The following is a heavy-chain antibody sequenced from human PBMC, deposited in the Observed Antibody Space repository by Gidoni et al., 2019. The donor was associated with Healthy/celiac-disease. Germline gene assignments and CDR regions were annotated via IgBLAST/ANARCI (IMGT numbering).Heavy chain of an antibody. J-gene: IGHJ6*02. V-gene: IGHV3-21*01. D-gene: IGHD3-22*01. CDR1: GFTFSSDS. CDR3: ARDPFYDSSGYYSYGMDV. Sequence: EVQLVESGGGLVKPGGSLRLSCAASGFTFSSDSLNWVRPAPGKGLEWVSSISSSSSYIYYADSVKGRFTISRDNAKNSLYLQMNSLRAEDTAVYYCARDPFYDSSGYYSYGMDVWGQGTTVTVSS. CDR2: ISSSSSYI.